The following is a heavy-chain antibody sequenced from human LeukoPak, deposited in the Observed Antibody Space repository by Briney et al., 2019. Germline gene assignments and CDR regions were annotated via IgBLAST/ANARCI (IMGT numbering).Heavy chain of an antibody. V-gene: IGHV3-23*01. D-gene: IGHD2-2*01. CDR1: GFTFSSYA. J-gene: IGHJ4*02. CDR2: ISGSGGST. Sequence: GGSLRLSCAASGFTFSSYAMSWVRQAPGKGLEWVSAISGSGGSTYYADSVKGRFTISRDNSKNTLYLQVNSLRAEDTAVYYCASSGRRPAAHFDYWGQGTLVTVSS. CDR3: ASSGRRPAAHFDY.